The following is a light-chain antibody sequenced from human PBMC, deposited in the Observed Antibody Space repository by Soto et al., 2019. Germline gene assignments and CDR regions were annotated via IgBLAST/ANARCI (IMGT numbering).Light chain of an antibody. V-gene: IGKV1-5*03. Sequence: DIQMTQSPSTLSASVGDRVTITCRASQSISSWLAWYQQKPGKAPKLLIYKASSLESGVPSRFSGSGSGTEFTLTISSLQPEDFATYYCQQYKSPWTFGQGTKVEIK. CDR2: KAS. CDR3: QQYKSPWT. CDR1: QSISSW. J-gene: IGKJ1*01.